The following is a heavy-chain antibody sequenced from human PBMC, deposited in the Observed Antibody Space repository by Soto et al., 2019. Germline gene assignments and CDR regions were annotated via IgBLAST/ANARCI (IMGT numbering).Heavy chain of an antibody. V-gene: IGHV3-15*07. CDR1: GFTLSSYG. J-gene: IGHJ4*01. CDR2: IKSKTDGGTT. D-gene: IGHD3-22*01. CDR3: TTDSYSTIIIVRFDY. Sequence: PGGSLRLSCAASGFTLSSYGMHWVRQAPGKGLEWVGRIKSKTDGGTTDYAEPVKGRFAISRDDSNNMVYLQMNSLKIEDTAVYYCTTDSYSTIIIVRFDYWGHGTLVTRLL.